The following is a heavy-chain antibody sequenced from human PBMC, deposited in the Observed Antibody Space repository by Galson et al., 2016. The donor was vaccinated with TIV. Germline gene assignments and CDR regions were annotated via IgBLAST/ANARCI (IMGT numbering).Heavy chain of an antibody. CDR3: AREGENRGSYVGY. CDR1: GYSIRSGTYY. CDR2: IYYPRTT. Sequence: TLSLTCTVSGYSIRSGTYYWTWIRQPPGKGLESIGYIYYPRTTKYNPSLQSRVTISIDTSKNQISLNLRSVTAADTAVYYCAREGENRGSYVGYWGQGTLVTVSS. D-gene: IGHD6-19*01. V-gene: IGHV4-61*01. J-gene: IGHJ4*02.